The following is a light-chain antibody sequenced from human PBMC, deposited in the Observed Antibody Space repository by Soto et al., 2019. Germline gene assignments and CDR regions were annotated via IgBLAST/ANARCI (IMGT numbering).Light chain of an antibody. Sequence: DIQLTPSPYFLYASVGDRVPITCRASQGIITYLAWYQQKPGKAPKLLISAASTLQIGVPSRFSGSGSGTEFTLTISSLQPEDIATYYCQQRNTYPWTFGQGPKVEIK. CDR3: QQRNTYPWT. CDR2: AAS. J-gene: IGKJ1*01. V-gene: IGKV1-9*01. CDR1: QGIITY.